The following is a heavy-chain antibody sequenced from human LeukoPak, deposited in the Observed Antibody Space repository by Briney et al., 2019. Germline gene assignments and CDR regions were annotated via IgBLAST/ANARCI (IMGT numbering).Heavy chain of an antibody. D-gene: IGHD6-13*01. Sequence: SVKVSCKASGGTFSSYAISWVRQAPGQGLEWMGGIIPIFGTANYAQKFQGRVTITADESTSTAYMELSSLRSEDTAVYYCARGTSRAYSSSWADYWGQGTLVTVSS. CDR3: ARGTSRAYSSSWADY. V-gene: IGHV1-69*13. CDR1: GGTFSSYA. J-gene: IGHJ4*02. CDR2: IIPIFGTA.